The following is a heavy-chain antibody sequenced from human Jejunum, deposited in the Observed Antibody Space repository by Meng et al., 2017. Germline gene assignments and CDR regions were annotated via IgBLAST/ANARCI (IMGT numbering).Heavy chain of an antibody. V-gene: IGHV1-69*06. D-gene: IGHD3-9*01. CDR3: ARDEPDILTGYEAY. J-gene: IGHJ4*02. CDR2: IITIYGTA. CDR1: AGIFSRYV. Sequence: QTENEVHKPGFSVTIHCKAAAGIFSRYVTTWVRQAPGQGLEWMGGIITIYGTATYAQKFQGRVTVTADKATNTAYMELSSLRSEDTAIYYCARDEPDILTGYEAYWVQGTLVTVFS.